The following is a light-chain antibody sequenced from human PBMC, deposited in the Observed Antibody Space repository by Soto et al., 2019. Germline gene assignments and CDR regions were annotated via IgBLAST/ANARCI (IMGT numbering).Light chain of an antibody. Sequence: EIVLTQSPGTLSLSPGERATLSCKASRGVSSSYLAWYQQKPGQAPRPLIYGASTRATGIPDRFGGSGSGTDFTLTISRLEPEDFAVYYCQHYDISSWTFGQGTKVDIK. V-gene: IGKV3-20*01. CDR2: GAS. J-gene: IGKJ1*01. CDR3: QHYDISSWT. CDR1: RGVSSSY.